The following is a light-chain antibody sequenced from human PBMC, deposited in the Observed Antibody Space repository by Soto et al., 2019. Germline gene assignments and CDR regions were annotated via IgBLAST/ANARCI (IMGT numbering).Light chain of an antibody. V-gene: IGLV4-69*01. Sequence: QSVLTQSPTASASLGASVKLTCTLSSGHSTYSIAWHQQQPEEGPRYLMKLNSDGSHFKRDGIPDRFSGSTSGAERYLTISSLQSEDEADYYCQTWGTGFQVFGGGTKLTVL. CDR2: LNSDGSH. J-gene: IGLJ2*01. CDR1: SGHSTYS. CDR3: QTWGTGFQV.